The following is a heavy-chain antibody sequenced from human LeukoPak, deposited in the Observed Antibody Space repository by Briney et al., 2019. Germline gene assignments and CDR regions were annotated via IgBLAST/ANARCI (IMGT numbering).Heavy chain of an antibody. CDR2: IYYSGTS. D-gene: IGHD6-19*01. CDR3: ARAVMVAVAGGRFDY. Sequence: SETLSLTCTVSSGSISNGGYYWVWIRQPPGKGLEWIGSIYYSGTSYYSPSLTSRVTISVDTSNNQFSLKLTSVTAADTAVYYCARAVMVAVAGGRFDYWGQGTLVTVSS. V-gene: IGHV4-39*07. CDR1: SGSISNGGYY. J-gene: IGHJ4*02.